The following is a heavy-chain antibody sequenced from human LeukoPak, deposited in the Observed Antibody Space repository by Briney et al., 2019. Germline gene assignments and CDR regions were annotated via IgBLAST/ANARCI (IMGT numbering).Heavy chain of an antibody. CDR3: AKSGHGSGSYYSPKGYYYGMDV. D-gene: IGHD3-10*01. CDR2: ISYDGSNK. V-gene: IGHV3-30*18. Sequence: PGRSLRLSCAASGFTFSSYGMHWVRQAPGKGLGWVAVISYDGSNKYYADSVEGRFTISRDNSKNTLYLQMNSLRAEDTAVYYCAKSGHGSGSYYSPKGYYYGMDVWGKGTTVTVSS. CDR1: GFTFSSYG. J-gene: IGHJ6*04.